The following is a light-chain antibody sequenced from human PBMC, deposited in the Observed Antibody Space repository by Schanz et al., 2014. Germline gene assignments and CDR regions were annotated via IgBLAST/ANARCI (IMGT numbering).Light chain of an antibody. J-gene: IGLJ3*02. CDR1: SSDIGAYDL. CDR3: CSYAGSSIWV. V-gene: IGLV2-23*01. Sequence: QSALTQPASVSGSPGQSITISCSGTSSDIGAYDLVSWYQQYPDKVPKLMIYEANKRPSGVSNRFSGSKSGNTASLTISGLQAEDEADYHCCSYAGSSIWVFGGGTKLTVL. CDR2: EAN.